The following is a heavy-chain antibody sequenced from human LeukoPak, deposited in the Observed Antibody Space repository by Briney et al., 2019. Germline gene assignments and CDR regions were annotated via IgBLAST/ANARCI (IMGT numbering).Heavy chain of an antibody. CDR3: AKAGDATSPGGSFDS. J-gene: IGHJ4*02. D-gene: IGHD3-16*01. Sequence: PGGSLRLSCAASGFTFSIFWMSWVRQAPGKGLEWVANIKQDGSAKYYVDSVKGRFTISRDNARNSLYLEMNSLRAEDTAIYYCAKAGDATSPGGSFDSWGQGTLVTVST. V-gene: IGHV3-7*03. CDR1: GFTFSIFW. CDR2: IKQDGSAK.